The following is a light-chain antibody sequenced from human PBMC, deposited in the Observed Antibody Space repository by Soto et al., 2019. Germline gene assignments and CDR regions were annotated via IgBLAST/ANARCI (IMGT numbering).Light chain of an antibody. V-gene: IGKV3-20*01. Sequence: EIVLTQSPGTLSLSPGERATLSCRASQSVSSSYLAWYQQKPGQAPRLLIYGASSRATGIPDMFSGSGSGTDFTLTISRLEPEDFALYYFQQYGSSPFTFGPGTKVDIK. CDR1: QSVSSSY. J-gene: IGKJ3*01. CDR2: GAS. CDR3: QQYGSSPFT.